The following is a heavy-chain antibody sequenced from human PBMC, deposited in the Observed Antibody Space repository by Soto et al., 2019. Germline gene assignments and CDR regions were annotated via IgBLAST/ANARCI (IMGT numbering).Heavy chain of an antibody. J-gene: IGHJ4*02. CDR3: AHRLGLTYYYDSSGYYLGGYFDY. V-gene: IGHV2-5*01. Sequence: QITLKESGPTLVKPTQTLTLTCTFSGFSLSTSGVGVGWIRQPPGKALEWLALIYWNDDKRYSPSLKSRLTITKDTSKNQVVLTMTNMDPVDTATYYCAHRLGLTYYYDSSGYYLGGYFDYWGQGTLVTVSS. CDR2: IYWNDDK. D-gene: IGHD3-22*01. CDR1: GFSLSTSGVG.